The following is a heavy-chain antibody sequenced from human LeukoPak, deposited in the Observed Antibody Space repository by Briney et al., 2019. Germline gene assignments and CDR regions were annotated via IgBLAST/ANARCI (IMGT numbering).Heavy chain of an antibody. CDR2: ISYDGSNK. D-gene: IGHD2-2*01. CDR1: GFTFSSYA. V-gene: IGHV3-30-3*01. J-gene: IGHJ3*02. CDR3: ARAHQVPAARDDAFDI. Sequence: GGSLRLSCAASGFTFSSYAMHWVRQAPGKGLEWVAVISYDGSNKYYADSVKGRFTISRDNSKNTLYLQMNSLRAEDTAVYYRARAHQVPAARDDAFDIWGQGTMVTVSS.